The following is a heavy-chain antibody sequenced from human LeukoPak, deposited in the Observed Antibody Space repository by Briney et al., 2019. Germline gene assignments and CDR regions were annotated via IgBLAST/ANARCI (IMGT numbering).Heavy chain of an antibody. CDR1: GGSLSSTNW. V-gene: IGHV4-39*01. Sequence: PSETLSLTCGVSGGSLSSTNWWSWVRQPPGKGLEWIGSMYYSGGTYYNPSLKSRVTISIDTSRNQFSLKLNSVTAADTAVYYCARLVRYCSTNSCYPFDYWGQGTLVTVSS. CDR3: ARLVRYCSTNSCYPFDY. CDR2: MYYSGGT. D-gene: IGHD2-2*01. J-gene: IGHJ4*02.